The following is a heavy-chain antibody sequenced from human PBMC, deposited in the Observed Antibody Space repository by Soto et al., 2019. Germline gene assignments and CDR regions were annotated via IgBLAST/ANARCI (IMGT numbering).Heavy chain of an antibody. D-gene: IGHD6-19*01. J-gene: IGHJ4*02. CDR3: AHTAFLAVAGTYFYYFDY. Sequence: GSGPTLVNPTQTLTLTCTFSGFSLSTSGVGVGWIRQPPGKALEWLALIYWNDDKRYSPSLKSRLTITKDTSKNQVVLTMTNVDPVDTATYYCAHTAFLAVAGTYFYYFDYWGQGTLVTVSS. CDR1: GFSLSTSGVG. CDR2: IYWNDDK. V-gene: IGHV2-5*01.